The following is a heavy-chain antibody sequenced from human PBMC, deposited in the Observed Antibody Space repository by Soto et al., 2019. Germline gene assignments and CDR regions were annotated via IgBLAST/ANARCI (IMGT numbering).Heavy chain of an antibody. D-gene: IGHD2-2*01. J-gene: IGHJ6*02. V-gene: IGHV3-21*01. CDR3: ARPHCTSASCYWAWYYYGMDV. Sequence: EVQLVESGGGLVKPGGSLRLSCAASGFTFSTYSMNWVRQAPGKGLEWVSSISPSGSNKYYTASVKGLFTVSRDNAEKSPYLQMNSLRAEDTAVYYCARPHCTSASCYWAWYYYGMDVWGQGTTVSVSS. CDR1: GFTFSTYS. CDR2: ISPSGSNK.